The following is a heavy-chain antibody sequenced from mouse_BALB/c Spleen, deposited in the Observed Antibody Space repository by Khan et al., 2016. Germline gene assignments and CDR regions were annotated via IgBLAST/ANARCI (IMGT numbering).Heavy chain of an antibody. V-gene: IGHV6-6*02. CDR3: TRQGRYDDYYAMDY. CDR2: IRLKSNNYAT. Sequence: EVKLEVSGGGLVQPGGSMKLSCVASGFTFSNYWMNWVRQSPEKGLEWVAEIRLKSNNYATHYAESVKGRFTISRDDSKSSVYLQMNNLRAEDTGIYYCTRQGRYDDYYAMDYWGQGTSVTVSS. CDR1: GFTFSNYW. J-gene: IGHJ4*01. D-gene: IGHD2-14*01.